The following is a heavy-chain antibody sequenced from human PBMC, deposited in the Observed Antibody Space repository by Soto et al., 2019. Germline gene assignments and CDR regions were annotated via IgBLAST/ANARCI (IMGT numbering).Heavy chain of an antibody. CDR2: ISSSSSTI. CDR3: ARAYTLFTMVDYFDY. CDR1: GFTFSSYS. V-gene: IGHV3-48*01. D-gene: IGHD3-10*01. J-gene: IGHJ4*02. Sequence: EVQLVESGGGLVQPGGSLRLSCAASGFTFSSYSMNWVRQAPGKGLEWVSYISSSSSTIYYADSVKGRFTISRDNAKNSLYLQMNSVRAEDTAVYYCARAYTLFTMVDYFDYWGQGTLVTVSS.